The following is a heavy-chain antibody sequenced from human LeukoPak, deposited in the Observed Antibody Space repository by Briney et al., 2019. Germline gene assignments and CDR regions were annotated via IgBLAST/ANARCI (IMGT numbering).Heavy chain of an antibody. D-gene: IGHD1-26*01. V-gene: IGHV3-23*01. J-gene: IGHJ4*02. Sequence: SGGSLRLSCAASGFTFSSYGMSWVRQAPGKGLEWVSAISGSGGSTYYADSLKGRFTISRDNSKNTLYLQMNSLRAEDTAVYYCAKDYDIVGATNFDYWGQGTLVTVSS. CDR1: GFTFSSYG. CDR3: AKDYDIVGATNFDY. CDR2: ISGSGGST.